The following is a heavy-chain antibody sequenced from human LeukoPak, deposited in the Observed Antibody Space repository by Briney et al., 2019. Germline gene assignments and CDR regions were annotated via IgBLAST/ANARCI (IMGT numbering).Heavy chain of an antibody. CDR2: ISGSGHST. CDR3: AKLYSSGWFPCGY. D-gene: IGHD6-19*01. Sequence: GGSLRLSCAASGFTFSSYAMSWVRQAPGKGLEWVSAISGSGHSTYYADSVKGRFTISRDNSKNTLYLQMNSLRAEDTAVYYCAKLYSSGWFPCGYWGQVTLVTVSS. J-gene: IGHJ4*02. V-gene: IGHV3-23*01. CDR1: GFTFSSYA.